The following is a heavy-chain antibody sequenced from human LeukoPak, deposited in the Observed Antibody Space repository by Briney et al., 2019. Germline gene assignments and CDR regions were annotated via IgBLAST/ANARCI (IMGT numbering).Heavy chain of an antibody. CDR2: ISGSGGST. V-gene: IGHV3-23*01. Sequence: PGGSLRLSCAASGLTFNSYAMSWVRQAPGKGLEWVSGISGSGGSTYYADSVKGRFTISRDNSKNTLYLQMNSLRAEDTALYYCAKDLAGGYVEEDYYNYGMDVWGQGTPVTVSS. CDR3: AKDLAGGYVEEDYYNYGMDV. CDR1: GLTFNSYA. J-gene: IGHJ6*02. D-gene: IGHD5-12*01.